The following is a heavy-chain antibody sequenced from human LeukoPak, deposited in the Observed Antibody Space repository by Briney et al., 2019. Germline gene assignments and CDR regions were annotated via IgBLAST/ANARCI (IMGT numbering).Heavy chain of an antibody. CDR1: GGSISSSSYY. V-gene: IGHV4-39*01. J-gene: IGHJ4*02. CDR3: ARVTGATTGFTDY. Sequence: SETLSLTCTVSGGSISSSSYYRGWIRQPPGKGLEWIGSIYYSGSTYYNPSLESRVTISVDRSKNQFSLKLSSVTAADTAVYYCARVTGATTGFTDYWGQGTLVTVSS. CDR2: IYYSGST. D-gene: IGHD1-26*01.